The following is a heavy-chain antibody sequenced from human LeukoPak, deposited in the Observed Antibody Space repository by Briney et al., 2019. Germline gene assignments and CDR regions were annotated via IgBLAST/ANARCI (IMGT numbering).Heavy chain of an antibody. V-gene: IGHV3-21*01. J-gene: IGHJ4*02. CDR1: GFTFSSYA. Sequence: GGSLRLSCAASGFTFSSYAMSWVRQAPGKGLEWASSISSSSSYIYYADSVKGRFTISRDNAKNSLYLQMNSLRAEDTAVYYCAVFGFWSGYYPTSYFDYWGQGTLVTVSS. CDR3: AVFGFWSGYYPTSYFDY. CDR2: ISSSSSYI. D-gene: IGHD3-3*01.